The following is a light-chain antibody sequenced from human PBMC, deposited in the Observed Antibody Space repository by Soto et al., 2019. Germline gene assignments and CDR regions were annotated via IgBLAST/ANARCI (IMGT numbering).Light chain of an antibody. CDR1: QSISSY. Sequence: DIQMTKSPSSLSASVGDRVTITCRASQSISSYLNWYQQKPGKAPKLLIYAASSLQSGVPSRFSGSGSGTDFTLYISRLQPEDFATYYCQQSYSTLPFGHGKQVHIK. J-gene: IGKJ3*01. CDR2: AAS. CDR3: QQSYSTLP. V-gene: IGKV1-39*01.